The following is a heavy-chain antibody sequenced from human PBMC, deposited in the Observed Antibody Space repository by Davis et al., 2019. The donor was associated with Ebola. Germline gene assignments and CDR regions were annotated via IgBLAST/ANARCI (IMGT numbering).Heavy chain of an antibody. D-gene: IGHD6-19*01. CDR1: GSTVSIAW. J-gene: IGHJ4*02. V-gene: IGHV3-53*05. CDR2: IYDQST. Sequence: GSLRLSCAVSGSTVSIAWMSWVRQAPGKGLEWVSVIYDQSTAYADAVRGRFIISRDKSNNTLYLEMNSLRVDDTAVYYCATTQWLREFDNWGQGTLVTVSS. CDR3: ATTQWLREFDN.